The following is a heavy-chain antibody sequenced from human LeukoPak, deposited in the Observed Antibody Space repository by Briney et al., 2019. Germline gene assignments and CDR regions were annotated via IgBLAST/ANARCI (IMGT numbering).Heavy chain of an antibody. CDR1: GGSISSYY. CDR3: ARRGGGYDSYYFDY. J-gene: IGHJ4*02. Sequence: SETLSLTCTVSGGSISSYYWSWIRQPPGKGLKWIGYIYTSGSTNYNPSLKSRVTISVDTSKNQFSLKLSSVTAADTAVYYCARRGGGYDSYYFDYWGQGTLVTVSS. D-gene: IGHD5-12*01. CDR2: IYTSGST. V-gene: IGHV4-4*09.